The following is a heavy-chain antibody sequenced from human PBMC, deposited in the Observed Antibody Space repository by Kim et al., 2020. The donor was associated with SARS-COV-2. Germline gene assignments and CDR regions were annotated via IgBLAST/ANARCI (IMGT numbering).Heavy chain of an antibody. Sequence: SVKVSCKASGGTFSSYAISWVRQAPGQGLEWMGGIIPIFGKANYAQKFQGRVTITADESTSTAYMELSSLRSEDTAVYYCAREALVGATAGWGYWGQGTLVTVSS. V-gene: IGHV1-69*13. CDR1: GGTFSSYA. CDR2: IIPIFGKA. CDR3: AREALVGATAGWGY. D-gene: IGHD1-26*01. J-gene: IGHJ4*02.